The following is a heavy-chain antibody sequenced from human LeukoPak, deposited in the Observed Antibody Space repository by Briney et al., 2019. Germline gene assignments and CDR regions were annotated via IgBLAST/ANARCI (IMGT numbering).Heavy chain of an antibody. J-gene: IGHJ4*02. CDR2: ISGSGGST. CDR3: AEQAYCGGDCSYFDY. CDR1: GFTFSSYA. Sequence: GGSLRLSCAASGFTFSSYAMSWVRQAPGKGLEWVSAISGSGGSTYYADSVKGRFTISRDNSKNTLYLQMNSLRAEDTAVYYCAEQAYCGGDCSYFDYWGQGTLVTVSS. V-gene: IGHV3-23*01. D-gene: IGHD2-21*02.